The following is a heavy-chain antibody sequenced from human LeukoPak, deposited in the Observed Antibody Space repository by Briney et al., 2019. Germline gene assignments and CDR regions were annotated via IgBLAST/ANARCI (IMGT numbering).Heavy chain of an antibody. J-gene: IGHJ4*02. CDR1: GFTVSSNY. V-gene: IGHV3-66*01. Sequence: GGSLRLSCAASGFTVSSNYMSWVRQAPGKGLEWVSVIYSGGSTYYADSVKGRFTISRDNSKNTLYLQMNSLRAEDTAVYYCARDFGAYGSGSPFDYWGQGTLVTVSS. CDR3: ARDFGAYGSGSPFDY. CDR2: IYSGGST. D-gene: IGHD3-10*01.